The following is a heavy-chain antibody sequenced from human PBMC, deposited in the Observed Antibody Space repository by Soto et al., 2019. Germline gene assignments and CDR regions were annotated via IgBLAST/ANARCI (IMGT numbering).Heavy chain of an antibody. CDR2: IIPIFGTA. J-gene: IGHJ6*02. CDR1: GGTFSSYA. Sequence: SVKVSCKASGGTFSSYAISWVRHAPGQGLEWMGGIIPIFGTANYAQKFQGRVTITADESTSTAYMELSSLRSEDTAVYYCASESSGRSYYYGMDVWGQGTTVTVSS. D-gene: IGHD3-10*01. V-gene: IGHV1-69*13. CDR3: ASESSGRSYYYGMDV.